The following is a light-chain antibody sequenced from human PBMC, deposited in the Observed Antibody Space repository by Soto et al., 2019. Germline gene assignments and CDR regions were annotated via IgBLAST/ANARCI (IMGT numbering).Light chain of an antibody. J-gene: IGLJ3*02. Sequence: QSVLTQPASVSASPGQSITVSCTGTSSDIGAYNYVSWYQQHPGKAPKLMIYEVSNRPSGVSNRFSASKSGNTASLTISDLQAEDEADYFCSSYTSSSTVVFGGGTKLTVL. CDR1: SSDIGAYNY. CDR2: EVS. CDR3: SSYTSSSTVV. V-gene: IGLV2-14*01.